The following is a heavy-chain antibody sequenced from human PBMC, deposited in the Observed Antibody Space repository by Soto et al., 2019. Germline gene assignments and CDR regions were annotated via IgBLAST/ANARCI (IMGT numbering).Heavy chain of an antibody. Sequence: QVQLQESGPGLVKPSETLSLTCTVSGASVSSCRYYWRWIRQPPGKGLEWIGYVYFSGITNYNPSLKSRVTMSRDTSTNQFSLNLGSVTAADTAVDYCASDLGGYLDYWGQGTLVTVSS. J-gene: IGHJ4*02. V-gene: IGHV4-61*01. CDR2: VYFSGIT. D-gene: IGHD3-16*01. CDR1: GASVSSCRYY. CDR3: ASDLGGYLDY.